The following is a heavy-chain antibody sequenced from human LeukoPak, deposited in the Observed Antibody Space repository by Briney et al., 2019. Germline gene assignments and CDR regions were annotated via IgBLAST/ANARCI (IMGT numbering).Heavy chain of an antibody. J-gene: IGHJ5*02. Sequence: ASVKVSCKASGYTFTGYYMHWVRQAPGQGLEWMGRINPNSGGTNYAQKFQGRVTMTRDTSISTAYMELSSLRSDDTAVYYCARDADPYCGGDCYSNWFDPWGQGTLVTVSS. CDR3: ARDADPYCGGDCYSNWFDP. CDR2: INPNSGGT. CDR1: GYTFTGYY. V-gene: IGHV1-2*06. D-gene: IGHD2-21*02.